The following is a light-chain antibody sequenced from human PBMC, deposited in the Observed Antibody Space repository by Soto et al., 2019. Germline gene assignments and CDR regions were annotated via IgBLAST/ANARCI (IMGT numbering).Light chain of an antibody. CDR3: HQYNSFSPWT. CDR1: QSIRGW. Sequence: DIQMTQSPSTLSASLGDRLTITCRASQSIRGWLAWYQQKPGKAPNLLIYDASRLKSGVPSRFSGRGSGTEFTLTITSLQPDDFATYYCHQYNSFSPWTFGQGTKVDIK. CDR2: DAS. J-gene: IGKJ1*01. V-gene: IGKV1-5*01.